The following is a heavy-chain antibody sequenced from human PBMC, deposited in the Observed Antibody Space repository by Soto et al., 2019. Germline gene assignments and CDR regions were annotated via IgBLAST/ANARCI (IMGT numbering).Heavy chain of an antibody. CDR2: MYYSVST. V-gene: IGHV4-39*01. CDR1: GGSISITDYF. CDR3: ARRRDTDGAYFDY. D-gene: IGHD4-17*01. J-gene: IGHJ4*02. Sequence: SETVSLTCTVSGGSISITDYFLGWIRLPPGRGLEWFGTMYYSVSTYYNPSLKSRVTISVDTSKNQFSLKLSSVTAADTAVYYCARRRDTDGAYFDYWGQGTLVTVSS.